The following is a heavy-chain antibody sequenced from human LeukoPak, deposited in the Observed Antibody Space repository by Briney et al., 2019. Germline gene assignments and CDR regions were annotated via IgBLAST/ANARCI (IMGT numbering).Heavy chain of an antibody. CDR1: GFTFSSYS. Sequence: GGSLRLSCAASGFTFSSYSMNWVRQAPGKGLEGVSSISSSSSYIYYADSVKGRFTISRDNAKNSLCLQMNSLRAEDTAVYYCARARYSGYDWDFEDYWGQGTLVTVSS. J-gene: IGHJ4*02. V-gene: IGHV3-21*01. D-gene: IGHD5-12*01. CDR3: ARARYSGYDWDFEDY. CDR2: ISSSSSYI.